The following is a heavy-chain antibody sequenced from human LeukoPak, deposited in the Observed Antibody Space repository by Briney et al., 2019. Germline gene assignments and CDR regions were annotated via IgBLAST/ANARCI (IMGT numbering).Heavy chain of an antibody. V-gene: IGHV1-18*01. J-gene: IGHJ3*02. CDR1: GYTFTSYG. CDR3: ARRLHHYDSSGYYLDAFDI. Sequence: ASVKVSCKSCGYTFTSYGISWVRQAPGQGLEWMGWISAYNGNTNYAQKLQGRVTMTTDTYTSTAYMELRSLRSDDTAVYYCARRLHHYDSSGYYLDAFDIWGQGTMVTVSS. CDR2: ISAYNGNT. D-gene: IGHD3-22*01.